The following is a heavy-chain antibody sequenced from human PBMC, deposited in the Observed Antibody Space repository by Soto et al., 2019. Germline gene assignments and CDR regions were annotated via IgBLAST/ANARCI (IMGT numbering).Heavy chain of an antibody. Sequence: ASVKVSCKASGYTFTSYGISWVRQAPGQGLEWMGWISAYNGNTNYAQKLQGRVTMTTDTSTSTAYMELRSLRSDDTAVYYCARDQALVYCSGGGCYVVPFDIWGQGTMVTVSS. CDR2: ISAYNGNT. D-gene: IGHD2-15*01. CDR1: GYTFTSYG. V-gene: IGHV1-18*01. CDR3: ARDQALVYCSGGGCYVVPFDI. J-gene: IGHJ3*02.